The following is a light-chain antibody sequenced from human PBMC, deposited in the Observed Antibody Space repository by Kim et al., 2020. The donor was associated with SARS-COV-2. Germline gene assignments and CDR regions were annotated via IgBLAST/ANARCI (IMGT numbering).Light chain of an antibody. V-gene: IGLV3-25*03. CDR1: GLQKQY. Sequence: QTPRTTRYVDGLQKQYAYWYQQKPGPAPVLVIYKDSERPSGIPERFSGSSSGTTVTLTISGVQAEDEADYYCHSADSSGTRVFGGGTQLTVL. CDR2: KDS. J-gene: IGLJ3*02. CDR3: HSADSSGTRV.